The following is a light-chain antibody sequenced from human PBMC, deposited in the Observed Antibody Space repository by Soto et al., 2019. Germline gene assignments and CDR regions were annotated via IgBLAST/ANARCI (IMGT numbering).Light chain of an antibody. J-gene: IGKJ4*01. Sequence: DVPMTQSPSSLSASAGDRVTITCQASQDISNHLNWYQQKAGKAPKLLINDASNLEAGVPSRFSGRGAGTDFTLTISSLQPEDIATYYCQQYVNALTFGGGTKVEIK. CDR3: QQYVNALT. CDR1: QDISNH. CDR2: DAS. V-gene: IGKV1-33*01.